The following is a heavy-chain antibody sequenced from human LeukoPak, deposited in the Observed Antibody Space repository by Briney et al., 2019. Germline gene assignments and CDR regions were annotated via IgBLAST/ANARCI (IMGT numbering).Heavy chain of an antibody. Sequence: PSETLSLTCTVSGGSTSSYYWSWIRQPPGKGLEWIGYIYYSGTTNYNPSLKSRVTISVATSKNQFSLNLSSVTAADTAEYYCARGGGGEYSSGWYDYWGQGTLVTVSS. CDR1: GGSTSSYY. CDR2: IYYSGTT. CDR3: ARGGGGEYSSGWYDY. V-gene: IGHV4-59*01. J-gene: IGHJ4*02. D-gene: IGHD6-19*01.